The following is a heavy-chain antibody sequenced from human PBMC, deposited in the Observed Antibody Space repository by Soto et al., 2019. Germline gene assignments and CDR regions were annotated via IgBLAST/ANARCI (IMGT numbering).Heavy chain of an antibody. CDR1: GGSFSGYY. D-gene: IGHD2-15*01. CDR3: ARGQLDDVVVVAAVFDY. V-gene: IGHV4-34*01. CDR2: INHSGST. J-gene: IGHJ4*02. Sequence: PSETLSLTCAVYGGSFSGYYWSWIRQPPGKGLEWIGEINHSGSTNYNPSLKSRVTISVDTSKNQFSLKLSSVTAADTAVYYCARGQLDDVVVVAAVFDYWGQGTLVTVSS.